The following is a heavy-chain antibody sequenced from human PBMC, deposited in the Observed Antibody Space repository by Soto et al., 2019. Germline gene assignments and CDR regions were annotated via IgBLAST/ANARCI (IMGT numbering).Heavy chain of an antibody. CDR1: GFSLTTSGVG. J-gene: IGHJ4*02. CDR3: AHRVLRAVFGLVTTTAIYFDF. V-gene: IGHV2-5*02. Sequence: QITLNESGPTQVKPRQTLTLTCTFSGFSLTTSGVGVGWIRQSPGQAPEWLALIYLDDDKRYSPSLKSRLTITKDTSKNQVVMTMADLDPADTATYYCAHRVLRAVFGLVTTTAIYFDFWGQGTPVAVSS. CDR2: IYLDDDK. D-gene: IGHD3-3*01.